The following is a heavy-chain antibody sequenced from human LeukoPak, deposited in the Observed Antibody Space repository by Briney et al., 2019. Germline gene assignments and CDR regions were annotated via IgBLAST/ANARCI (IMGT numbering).Heavy chain of an antibody. CDR3: ARRSSGWYGRYYYYYMDV. J-gene: IGHJ6*03. V-gene: IGHV4-59*01. Sequence: SETLSLTCTVSGGSISSYYWSWIRQPPGKGLEWIGYIYYSGSTNYNPPLKSRVTISVDTSKNQFSLKLSSVTAADTAVYYCARRSSGWYGRYYYYYMDVWGKGTTVTVSS. CDR2: IYYSGST. CDR1: GGSISSYY. D-gene: IGHD6-19*01.